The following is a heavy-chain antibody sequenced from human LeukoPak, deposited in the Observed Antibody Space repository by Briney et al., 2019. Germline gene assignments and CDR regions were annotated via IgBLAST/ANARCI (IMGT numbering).Heavy chain of an antibody. J-gene: IGHJ4*02. CDR1: GFTFSSYE. Sequence: GGSLRLSCAASGFTFSSYEMNWVRQAPGKGLEWVSAISGSGGSTYYADSVKGRFTISRDNSKNTLYLQMNSLRAEDTAVYYCANLAYCGGDCYYWGQGTLVTVSS. D-gene: IGHD2-21*02. CDR3: ANLAYCGGDCYY. V-gene: IGHV3-23*01. CDR2: ISGSGGST.